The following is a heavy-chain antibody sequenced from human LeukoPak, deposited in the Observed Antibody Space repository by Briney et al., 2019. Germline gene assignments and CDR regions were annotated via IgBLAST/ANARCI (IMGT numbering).Heavy chain of an antibody. CDR1: GFTFSGYW. V-gene: IGHV3-7*01. J-gene: IGHJ4*02. D-gene: IGHD2-15*01. CDR2: IKQDGSEK. CDR3: VADSGGSRY. Sequence: PGGSLRLSCAASGFTFSGYWMSWVRQAPGKGLEWVANIKQDGSEKYYVDSVKGRFTISRDNAKNSLYLQMNSLRAEDTAVYYCVADSGGSRYWGQGTLVTVSS.